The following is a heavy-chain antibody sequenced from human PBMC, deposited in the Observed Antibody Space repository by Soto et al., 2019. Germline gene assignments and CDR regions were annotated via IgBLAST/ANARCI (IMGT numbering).Heavy chain of an antibody. Sequence: SETLSLTCAFYCGSFIGYYWSWIRQPQGKGLEWIGEINHSGSTNYNPSLKSRVTISVDTSKNQFSLKLSSVTAADTAVYYCARGRGYHGSGSYYGYWGQGTLVTV. J-gene: IGHJ4*02. CDR2: INHSGST. CDR3: ARGRGYHGSGSYYGY. CDR1: CGSFIGYY. D-gene: IGHD3-10*01. V-gene: IGHV4-34*01.